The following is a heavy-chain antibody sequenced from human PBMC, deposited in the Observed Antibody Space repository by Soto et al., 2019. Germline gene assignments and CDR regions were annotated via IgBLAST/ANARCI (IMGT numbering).Heavy chain of an antibody. CDR2: ISSRGSRT. CDR3: ARGAGGYYYMDF. D-gene: IGHD3-10*01. CDR1: EFTFSDYY. Sequence: GGSLRLSCAASEFTFSDYYMSWIRQAPGKGPEWVSCISSRGSRTCYADSVRGRFTISRDNAKNTLYLQMDSLSPEDTAVYYCARGAGGYYYMDFSGKGTMLTVSS. J-gene: IGHJ6*03. V-gene: IGHV3-11*04.